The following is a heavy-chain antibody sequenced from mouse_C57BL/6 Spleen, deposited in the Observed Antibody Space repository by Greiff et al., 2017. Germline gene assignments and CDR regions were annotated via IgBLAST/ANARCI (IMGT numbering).Heavy chain of an antibody. D-gene: IGHD1-1*01. CDR2: IDPSDSNT. CDR1: GYTFTSYW. Sequence: VQLQQSGAELVKPGASVKLSCKASGYTFTSYWMQWVKQRPGQGLEWIGEIDPSDSNTNYNQKFKGQATMSVDTSSNTAYMQLSSLTTEDSAVYYCARSSKNNHYAKGYWGQGTSVTVSS. J-gene: IGHJ4*01. V-gene: IGHV1-50*01. CDR3: ARSSKNNHYAKGY.